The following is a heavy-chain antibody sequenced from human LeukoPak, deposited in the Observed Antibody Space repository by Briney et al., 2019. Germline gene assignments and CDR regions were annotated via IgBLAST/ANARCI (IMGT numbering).Heavy chain of an antibody. J-gene: IGHJ4*02. V-gene: IGHV5-10-1*01. Sequence: GESLKTPFKGPGYSFTSHWISWVRQIPGKGLEWMGRIDPSDSYTNYSPFFQGHVTISADKSISTAYLQWSSLKASDTAMYYCARHAYCSGGSCYPGDYWGQGTLVTVSS. CDR1: GYSFTSHW. CDR2: IDPSDSYT. D-gene: IGHD2-15*01. CDR3: ARHAYCSGGSCYPGDY.